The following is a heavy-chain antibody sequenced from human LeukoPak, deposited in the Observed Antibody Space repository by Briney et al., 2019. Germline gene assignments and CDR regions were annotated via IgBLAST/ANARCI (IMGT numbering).Heavy chain of an antibody. CDR1: GGSISSGDYY. D-gene: IGHD5-24*01. Sequence: PSETLSLTCTVSGGSISSGDYYWSWIRQPAGKGLEWIGRIYTSGSTNYNPSLKSRVTISVDTSKNQFSLKLSSVTAADTAVYYCARGRWLQFFDYWGQGTLVTVSS. CDR3: ARGRWLQFFDY. CDR2: IYTSGST. V-gene: IGHV4-61*02. J-gene: IGHJ4*02.